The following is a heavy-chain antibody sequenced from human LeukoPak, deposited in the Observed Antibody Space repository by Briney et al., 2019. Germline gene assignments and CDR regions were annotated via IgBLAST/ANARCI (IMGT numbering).Heavy chain of an antibody. J-gene: IGHJ5*02. D-gene: IGHD3-22*01. CDR3: ARDYYDSSGYISNWFDP. Sequence: ASVKVSCKASQYTFTDYAVHWVRQAPGQGLEWMGWINTNTGNPTYAQGFTGRFVFSLDTSVSTAYLQISSLKAEDTAVYYCARDYYDSSGYISNWFDPWGQGALVTVSS. V-gene: IGHV7-4-1*02. CDR1: QYTFTDYA. CDR2: INTNTGNP.